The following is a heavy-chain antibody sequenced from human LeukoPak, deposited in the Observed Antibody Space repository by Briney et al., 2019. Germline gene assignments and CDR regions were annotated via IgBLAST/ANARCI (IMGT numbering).Heavy chain of an antibody. J-gene: IGHJ4*02. CDR2: LKSEGSEE. CDR3: ARDGPWGGYETD. D-gene: IGHD5-12*01. Sequence: GGPLRLSCAASGFTFSDYWMSWVRRSPGKGLEGLANLKSEGSEEYYVDFVKGRFIISRDNGKKSLCLQMDSLRVEDTAVYFCARDGPWGGYETDWGQGTLVTVSS. CDR1: GFTFSDYW. V-gene: IGHV3-7*01.